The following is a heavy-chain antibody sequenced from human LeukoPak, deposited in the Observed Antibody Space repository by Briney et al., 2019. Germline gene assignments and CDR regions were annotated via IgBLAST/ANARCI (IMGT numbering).Heavy chain of an antibody. CDR1: GGSISSYY. CDR2: IYTSGST. D-gene: IGHD6-19*01. J-gene: IGHJ4*02. Sequence: SETLSLTCTVSGGSISSYYWSWIRQPAGKGLEWIGRIYTSGSTNYNPSLKSRVTMSVDTSKNQFSLKLSSVTAADTAVYYCARDNDSGSGWYWDSGYFDYWGQGTLVTVSS. V-gene: IGHV4-4*07. CDR3: ARDNDSGSGWYWDSGYFDY.